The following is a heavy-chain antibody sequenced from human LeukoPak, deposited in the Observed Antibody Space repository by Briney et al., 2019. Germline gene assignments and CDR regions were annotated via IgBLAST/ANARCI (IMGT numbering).Heavy chain of an antibody. Sequence: ASVKVSCKASGYTFTSYGISWVRQAPGQGLEWMGWISAYNGNTNYAQKLQGRVTMTTDTSTSTAYMGLRSLRSDDTAVYYCARVLYDRTGNNWFDPWGQGTLVTVSS. CDR2: ISAYNGNT. CDR3: ARVLYDRTGNNWFDP. D-gene: IGHD3-22*01. CDR1: GYTFTSYG. J-gene: IGHJ5*02. V-gene: IGHV1-18*01.